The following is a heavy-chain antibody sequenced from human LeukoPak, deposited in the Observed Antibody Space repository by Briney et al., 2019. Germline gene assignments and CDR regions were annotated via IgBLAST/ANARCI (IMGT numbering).Heavy chain of an antibody. CDR1: RYTFTSYQ. CDR3: ARGYCSSTSCSLDFDY. CDR2: INPSGGST. V-gene: IGHV1-46*01. D-gene: IGHD2-2*01. Sequence: ASVKVSCKASRYTFTSYQMHWVRQAPGQGLEWMGIINPSGGSTSYAQKFQGRVTMTRDTSTSTVYMDLSSLRSEDTAVYYCARGYCSSTSCSLDFDYWGQGTLVTVSS. J-gene: IGHJ4*02.